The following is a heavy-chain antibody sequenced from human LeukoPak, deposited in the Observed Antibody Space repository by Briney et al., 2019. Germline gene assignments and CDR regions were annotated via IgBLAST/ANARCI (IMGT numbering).Heavy chain of an antibody. CDR3: ARGPAYYDILTGYAGRRQRGYFDY. V-gene: IGHV4-34*01. D-gene: IGHD3-9*01. CDR1: GGSFSGYY. Sequence: SETLSLTCAVYGGSFSGYYWSWIRQPPGKGLEWIGEINHSGSTNYNPSLKSRVTISVDTSKNQFSLKLSSVTAADTAVYYCARGPAYYDILTGYAGRRQRGYFDYRGQGTLVTVSS. J-gene: IGHJ4*02. CDR2: INHSGST.